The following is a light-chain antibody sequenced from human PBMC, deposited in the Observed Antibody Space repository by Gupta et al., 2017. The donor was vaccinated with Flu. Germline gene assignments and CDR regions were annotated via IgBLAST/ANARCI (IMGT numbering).Light chain of an antibody. CDR2: LAS. CDR1: QSLLNNNGYNF. CDR3: MQGLQTPVT. Sequence: VMTQSPVSLPVTPGESASISCTSSQSLLNNNGYNFLDWYVKKPGQPPQLLIYLASYRASGVPHKFSGSGSGTDFVLKISRVEAEDVGVYFCMQGLQTPVTFGGGTKVDIK. V-gene: IGKV2-28*01. J-gene: IGKJ4*02.